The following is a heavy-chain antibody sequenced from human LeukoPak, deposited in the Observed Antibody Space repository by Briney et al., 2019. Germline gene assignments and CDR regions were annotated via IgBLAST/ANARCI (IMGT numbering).Heavy chain of an antibody. D-gene: IGHD5-18*01. CDR1: GFTFSSYW. V-gene: IGHV3-7*01. Sequence: PGGSLRLSCAVSGFTFSSYWMSWVCQAPGKGLEWVANIKEDGSEKYYVDSVKGRFTISRDNAKNSLYLQMNSLRAEDTAVYYCGVGGYSHGYDYWGQGTLVTVSS. CDR3: GVGGYSHGYDY. CDR2: IKEDGSEK. J-gene: IGHJ4*02.